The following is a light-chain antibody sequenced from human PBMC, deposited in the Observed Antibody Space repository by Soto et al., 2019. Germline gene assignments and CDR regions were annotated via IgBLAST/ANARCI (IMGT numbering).Light chain of an antibody. J-gene: IGKJ2*01. V-gene: IGKV1-27*01. CDR3: QQYDSWPPSYT. CDR1: QGISNY. Sequence: DIPMTQSPSSLSASVGDRVTITCRASQGISNYLAWYQQKPGKVPKLLIYAASTRATCIPARFSGSGSETDFTLTISSLQSEDFAVYYCQQYDSWPPSYTFGQGTKLEIK. CDR2: AAS.